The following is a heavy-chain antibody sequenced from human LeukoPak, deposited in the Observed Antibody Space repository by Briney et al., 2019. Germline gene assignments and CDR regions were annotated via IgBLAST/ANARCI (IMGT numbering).Heavy chain of an antibody. CDR1: GFTFSSYA. CDR2: INPKSGGT. D-gene: IGHD1-26*01. V-gene: IGHV1-2*02. Sequence: GGSLRLSCAASGFTFSSYAMHWVRQAPGQGLEWMGWINPKSGGTNYAQKFQGRVTMTRDKSINTAYMDLSRLMYDDTAIYYCARTRSGNFDSWGQGTLVTVSS. CDR3: ARTRSGNFDS. J-gene: IGHJ4*02.